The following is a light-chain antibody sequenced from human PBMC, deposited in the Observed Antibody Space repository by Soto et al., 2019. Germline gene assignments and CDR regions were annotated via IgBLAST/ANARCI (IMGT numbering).Light chain of an antibody. J-gene: IGKJ5*01. CDR3: QQRSNWPT. V-gene: IGKV3-11*01. Sequence: DTMLTQSPGTLALSPGEGATLYFSASQSVTSYLAWYQQKPGQAPRLLIYDASNRATGIPARFSGSGSGTDFTLTISSLEPEDFAVYYCQQRSNWPTFGQGTRLEIK. CDR2: DAS. CDR1: QSVTSY.